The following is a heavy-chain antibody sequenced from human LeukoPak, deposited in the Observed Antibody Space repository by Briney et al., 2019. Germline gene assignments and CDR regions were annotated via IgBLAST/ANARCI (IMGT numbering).Heavy chain of an antibody. CDR1: GFAFSSYE. V-gene: IGHV3-48*03. Sequence: PGGSLRLSCAASGFAFSSYEMNWVRQAPGKGLEWVSYSSSSGSTIYYADSVKGRFTISRDNAKNSLYLQMNSLRAEDTAVYYCAGDSYCSGGSCLPFFDYWGQGTLVTVSS. CDR2: SSSSGSTI. D-gene: IGHD2-15*01. J-gene: IGHJ4*02. CDR3: AGDSYCSGGSCLPFFDY.